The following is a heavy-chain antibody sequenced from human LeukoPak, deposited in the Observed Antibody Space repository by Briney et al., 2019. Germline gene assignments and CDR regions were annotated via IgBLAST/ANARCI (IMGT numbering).Heavy chain of an antibody. Sequence: GGSLRLSCTASGFVFSTYGMHWVRQAPGKGLEWVGVIWHDGSEKYYADSVKGRFTISRDNSQNILYLQLNCLRDDDTGIYYCARGDYGNLDYWGQGILVTVSS. V-gene: IGHV3-33*01. D-gene: IGHD3-16*01. CDR1: GFVFSTYG. CDR2: IWHDGSEK. J-gene: IGHJ4*02. CDR3: ARGDYGNLDY.